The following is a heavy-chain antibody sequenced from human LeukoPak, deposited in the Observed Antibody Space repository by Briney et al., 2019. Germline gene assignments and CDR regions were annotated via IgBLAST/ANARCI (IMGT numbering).Heavy chain of an antibody. CDR2: ISGSGGST. CDR1: GFTFSSYA. V-gene: IGHV3-23*01. CDR3: AKALLGSEVVADAFDI. D-gene: IGHD2-15*01. J-gene: IGHJ3*02. Sequence: GGSLRLSCAASGFTFSSYAMSWVRQAPGKGLEWVSAISGSGGSTYYADSVKGRFTISRDNSKNTLYLQMNSLRAEDTAVYYCAKALLGSEVVADAFDIWGQGTMVTVSS.